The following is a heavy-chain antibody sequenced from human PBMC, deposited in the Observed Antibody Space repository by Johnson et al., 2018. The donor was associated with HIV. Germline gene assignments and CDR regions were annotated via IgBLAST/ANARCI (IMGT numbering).Heavy chain of an antibody. CDR2: ISSGGSSI. V-gene: IGHV3-11*04. D-gene: IGHD1-20*01. CDR1: GFVFSDSH. Sequence: QVQLVESGGDLVKPGGSLRVSCLASGFVFSDSHMSWIRQAPGKGLEWISYISSGGSSIYYADSVRGRFTLSRDNAKKSLFLQLSRLRAGDTGVYYCARGGTYNWSPDRIGNAFDIWGQGTTVTVSS. CDR3: ARGGTYNWSPDRIGNAFDI. J-gene: IGHJ3*02.